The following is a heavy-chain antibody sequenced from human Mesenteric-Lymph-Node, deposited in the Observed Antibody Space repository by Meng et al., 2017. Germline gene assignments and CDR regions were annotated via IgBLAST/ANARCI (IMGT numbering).Heavy chain of an antibody. CDR1: GGSISSYY. D-gene: IGHD6-13*01. J-gene: IGHJ4*02. Sequence: SETLSLTCTVSGGSISSYYWSWIRQPPGKGLEWIGYIYYSGSTNYNPSLKSRVTMSVDTSKNQFSLKLSSVTAADTAVYYCARDRLSSSWFLGTYFDYWGQGTLVTVS. CDR2: IYYSGST. CDR3: ARDRLSSSWFLGTYFDY. V-gene: IGHV4-59*12.